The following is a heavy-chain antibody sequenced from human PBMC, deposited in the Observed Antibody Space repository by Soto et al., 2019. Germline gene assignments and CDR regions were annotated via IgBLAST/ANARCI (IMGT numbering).Heavy chain of an antibody. CDR1: GFTLYIYA. D-gene: IGHD1-26*01. Sequence: GGSIELACAASGFTLYIYAVHGAREASGKGLEWVAGISYDGSNKYYADTVKGRFTISRDNSKNTMYLQMNSLRAEDTAVYYCARDSRRVGSGMDVWGQGTTVTVPS. CDR2: ISYDGSNK. J-gene: IGHJ6*02. CDR3: ARDSRRVGSGMDV. V-gene: IGHV3-30-3*01.